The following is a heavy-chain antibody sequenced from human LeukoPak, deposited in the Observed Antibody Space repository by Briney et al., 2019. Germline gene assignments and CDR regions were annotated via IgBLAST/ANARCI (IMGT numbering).Heavy chain of an antibody. CDR1: GFTFSSDG. Sequence: PGGSLRLSCAASGFTFSSDGMHWVRQAPGKGLEWVAVIWYDGSNEYYADSVKGRFTISRDNSKNTMFLQMNSLRAEDTAVYYCARGIDEWLYLNYWGQGALVTVSS. J-gene: IGHJ4*02. D-gene: IGHD3-3*01. V-gene: IGHV3-33*08. CDR3: ARGIDEWLYLNY. CDR2: IWYDGSNE.